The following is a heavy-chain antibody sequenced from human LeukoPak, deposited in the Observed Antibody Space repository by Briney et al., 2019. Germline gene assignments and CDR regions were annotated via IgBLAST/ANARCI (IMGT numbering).Heavy chain of an antibody. J-gene: IGHJ4*02. CDR3: ARAFRESFFDY. CDR1: GYSISSAFY. Sequence: PSETLSLTCTVSGYSISSAFYWGCIRPPPGKGLEWIGTIYHNGRTYYNPSLKSRVTISLDTSKNQFSLDLTSVTAADTALYYCARAFRESFFDYWGQGTLVTVSS. CDR2: IYHNGRT. V-gene: IGHV4-38-2*02.